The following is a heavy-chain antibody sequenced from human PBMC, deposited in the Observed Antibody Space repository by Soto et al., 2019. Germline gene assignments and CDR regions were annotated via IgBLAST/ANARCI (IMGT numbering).Heavy chain of an antibody. Sequence: SVKVSCKASGGTFSSYAISWVRQAPGQGLEWMGGIIPIFGTANYAQKFQGRVTMTRNTSISTAYMELSSLTSEDTAVYYCARGRGWRDYWGQGTLVTVSS. CDR1: GGTFSSYA. V-gene: IGHV1-69*05. CDR3: ARGRGWRDY. CDR2: IIPIFGTA. J-gene: IGHJ4*02. D-gene: IGHD6-19*01.